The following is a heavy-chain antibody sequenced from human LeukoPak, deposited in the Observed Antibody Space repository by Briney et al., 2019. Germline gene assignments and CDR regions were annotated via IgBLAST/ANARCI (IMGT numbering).Heavy chain of an antibody. Sequence: PSETLSLTCTVSGGSISSYYWSWIRQPPGKGLEWIGYIYYSGSTNYNPSLKSRVTISVDTSKNQFSLKLSSVTAADTAVYYCARHRLTVDTAMVDYWGQGTLVTVSS. V-gene: IGHV4-59*08. CDR1: GGSISSYY. D-gene: IGHD5-18*01. CDR2: IYYSGST. J-gene: IGHJ4*02. CDR3: ARHRLTVDTAMVDY.